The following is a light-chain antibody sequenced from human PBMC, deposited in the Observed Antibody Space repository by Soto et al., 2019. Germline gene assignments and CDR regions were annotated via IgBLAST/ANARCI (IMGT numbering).Light chain of an antibody. CDR2: EVS. CDR1: SSDVGGYNY. J-gene: IGLJ1*01. CDR3: CSYAGSRV. V-gene: IGLV2-8*01. Sequence: QSVLTQPPSASGSPGQSVTISCTGISSDVGGYNYVSWYQQHPGKAPKLMIYEVSKRPSGVPDRFSGSKSGNTASLTVSGLQAEDEADYYCCSYAGSRVFGTGTKLTVL.